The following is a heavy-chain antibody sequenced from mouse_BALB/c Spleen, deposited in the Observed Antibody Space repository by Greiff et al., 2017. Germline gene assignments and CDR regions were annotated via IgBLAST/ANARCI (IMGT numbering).Heavy chain of an antibody. CDR1: GFTFSSYA. J-gene: IGHJ1*01. V-gene: IGHV5-6-5*01. D-gene: IGHD1-1*01. Sequence: EVNVVESGGGLVKPGGSLKLSCAASGFTFSSYAMSWVRQTPEKRLEWVASISSGGSTYYPDSVKGRFTISRDNARNILYLQMSSLRSEDTAMYYCTRGPLYGYWYFDVWGAGTTVTVSS. CDR2: ISSGGST. CDR3: TRGPLYGYWYFDV.